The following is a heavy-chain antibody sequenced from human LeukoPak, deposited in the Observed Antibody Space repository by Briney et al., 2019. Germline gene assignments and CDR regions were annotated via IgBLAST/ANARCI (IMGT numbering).Heavy chain of an antibody. V-gene: IGHV1-24*01. CDR3: MRGGGPHDFDI. J-gene: IGHJ3*02. CDR2: FDPEDGET. CDR1: GYTLTELS. Sequence: ASVKVSRKVSGYTLTELSMHWVRQAPGKGLEWMGGFDPEDGETIYAQKFQGRVTMTEDTSTDTAYMELRSLRSEDTAVYHCMRGGGPHDFDIWGQGTVVTVSS. D-gene: IGHD3-16*01.